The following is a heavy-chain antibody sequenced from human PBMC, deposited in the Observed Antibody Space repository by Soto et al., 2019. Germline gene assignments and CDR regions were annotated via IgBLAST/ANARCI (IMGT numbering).Heavy chain of an antibody. CDR1: GYSFTSYW. V-gene: IGHV5-51*01. CDR3: ARLNGDYDYYYYGMDV. J-gene: IGHJ6*02. D-gene: IGHD4-17*01. CDR2: IYPGDSDT. Sequence: GESLKISCKGSGYSFTSYWIGWVRQMPGKGLEWMGIIYPGDSDTRYSPSFQGQVTISADKSISTAYLQWSSLKASDTAMYYCARLNGDYDYYYYGMDVWGQGTTVTVSS.